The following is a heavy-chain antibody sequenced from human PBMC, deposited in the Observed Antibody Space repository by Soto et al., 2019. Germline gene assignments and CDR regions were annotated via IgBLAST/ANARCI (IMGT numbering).Heavy chain of an antibody. CDR3: ARTAANWGYYYGMDV. CDR1: GESFSGYY. D-gene: IGHD6-25*01. V-gene: IGHV4-34*01. J-gene: IGHJ6*02. Sequence: QVQLQQWGAGLLKPSETLSLTCAVNGESFSGYYWTWIRQTPEQGLEWIGGINHSGATKFNPSLKRRVTLLVDASSNQFSLKMTSVTAADTAVYYCARTAANWGYYYGMDVWGQGTTVTVAS. CDR2: INHSGAT.